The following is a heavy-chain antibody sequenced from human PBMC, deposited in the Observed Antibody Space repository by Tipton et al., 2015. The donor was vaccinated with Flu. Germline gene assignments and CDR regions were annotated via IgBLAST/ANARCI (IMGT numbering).Heavy chain of an antibody. CDR2: IIPVVGTA. CDR1: GGTFSIYS. J-gene: IGHJ4*02. V-gene: IGHV1-69*11. Sequence: QSGAEVKKPGSSVKVSCKASGGTFSIYSFTWVRQAPGLGLEWMGRIIPVVGTAKYAQKFQGRLTITAEESTNTAYMELSSLRSDDTAIYYCARERYDANDYKLNKDDYWGQGTLVTVSS. D-gene: IGHD4/OR15-4a*01. CDR3: ARERYDANDYKLNKDDY.